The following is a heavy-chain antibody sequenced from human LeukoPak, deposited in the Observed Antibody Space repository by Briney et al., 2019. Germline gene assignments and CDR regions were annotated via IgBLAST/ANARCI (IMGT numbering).Heavy chain of an antibody. Sequence: GGSLRLSCAASGFTFSSYAMHWVRQAPGKGLEWVAVISYDGSNKYYADSVKGRFTISRDNSKNTLYVQMNSLRAEDTAVYYCAKGHYYGSGSLDYWGQGTLVTVSS. CDR2: ISYDGSNK. CDR3: AKGHYYGSGSLDY. D-gene: IGHD3-10*01. J-gene: IGHJ4*02. V-gene: IGHV3-30-3*01. CDR1: GFTFSSYA.